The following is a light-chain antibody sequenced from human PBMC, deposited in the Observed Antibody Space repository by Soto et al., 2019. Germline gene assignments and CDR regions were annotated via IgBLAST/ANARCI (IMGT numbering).Light chain of an antibody. CDR3: SSHGGANNFYV. CDR1: SSDVGGYNY. Sequence: QSVLTQPPSASGSPGQSVTISCTGTSSDVGGYNYVSWYQQHPGKVPKLMIYEVTKRPSGVPDRFSRSKSGNTASLTVSGLQAEDEADYYCSSHGGANNFYVFGTGTKVTVL. CDR2: EVT. J-gene: IGLJ1*01. V-gene: IGLV2-8*01.